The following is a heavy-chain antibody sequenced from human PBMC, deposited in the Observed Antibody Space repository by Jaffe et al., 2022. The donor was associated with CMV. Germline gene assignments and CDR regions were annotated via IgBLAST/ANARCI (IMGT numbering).Heavy chain of an antibody. Sequence: QVQLVQSGAEVKKPGSSVKVSCKASGGTFSSYAISWVRQAPGQGLEWMGGIIPIFGTANYAQKFQGRVTITADESTSTAYMELSSLRSEDTAVYYCARDKGSLAYCGGDCRPVPRGDAFDIWGQGTMVTVSS. V-gene: IGHV1-69*01. CDR3: ARDKGSLAYCGGDCRPVPRGDAFDI. D-gene: IGHD2-21*02. J-gene: IGHJ3*02. CDR2: IIPIFGTA. CDR1: GGTFSSYA.